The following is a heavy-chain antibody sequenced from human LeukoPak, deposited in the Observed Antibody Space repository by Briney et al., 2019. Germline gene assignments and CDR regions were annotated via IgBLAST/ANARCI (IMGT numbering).Heavy chain of an antibody. CDR1: GGSISSYY. J-gene: IGHJ5*02. CDR3: ARALSSAWQNRFDP. Sequence: SETLSLTCTVSGGSISSYYWSWIRQPPGKGLEWIGYIYYSGSTNYNPSLKSRVTISVDTSKKQFSLKLSSVTAADTAVYYCARALSSAWQNRFDPWGQGTLVTVSS. CDR2: IYYSGST. D-gene: IGHD6-19*01. V-gene: IGHV4-59*01.